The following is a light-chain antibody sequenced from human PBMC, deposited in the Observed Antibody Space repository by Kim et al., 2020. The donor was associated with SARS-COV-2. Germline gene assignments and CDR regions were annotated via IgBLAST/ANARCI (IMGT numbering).Light chain of an antibody. CDR1: QSVSTY. J-gene: IGKJ4*01. V-gene: IGKV3-11*01. Sequence: EIVLTQSPATLSLSPGERATLSCRASQSVSTYLAWYQQKPGQAPRLLIYDASNRATAIPARFSGSGSGTDFTLTISSLQPEDFAVYYCQQRANWVTFGGGTKVEI. CDR2: DAS. CDR3: QQRANWVT.